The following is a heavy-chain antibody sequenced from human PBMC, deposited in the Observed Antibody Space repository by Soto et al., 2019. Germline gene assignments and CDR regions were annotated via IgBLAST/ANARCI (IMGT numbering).Heavy chain of an antibody. CDR2: VGYDGSST. D-gene: IGHD6-13*01. V-gene: IGHV3-30*03. CDR3: ARYRGISARSPDL. J-gene: IGHJ4*02. Sequence: GGSLRLSCTASGFTLRTYAFHWVRQIPGKGLEWVAVVGYDGSSTNYADSVRGRFIISRDNSENTVYLDLNSLRPEDTALYYCARYRGISARSPDLWGQGTLVTVSS. CDR1: GFTLRTYA.